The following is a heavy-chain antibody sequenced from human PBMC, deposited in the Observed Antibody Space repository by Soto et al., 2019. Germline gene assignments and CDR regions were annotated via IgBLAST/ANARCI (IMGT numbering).Heavy chain of an antibody. Sequence: PSETLSLTCAVYGGSFSGYYWSWIRQPPGKGLEWIGEINHSGSTNYNPSLKSRVTISVDTSKNQFSLKLSSVTAADTAVHYCADSSGSYGRFDYWGQGTLVTVSS. CDR2: INHSGST. V-gene: IGHV4-34*01. CDR3: ADSSGSYGRFDY. J-gene: IGHJ4*02. D-gene: IGHD1-26*01. CDR1: GGSFSGYY.